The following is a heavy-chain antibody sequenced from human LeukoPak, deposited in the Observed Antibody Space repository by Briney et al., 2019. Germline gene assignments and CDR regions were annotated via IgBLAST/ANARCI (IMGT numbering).Heavy chain of an antibody. CDR3: AREGGDPRWLDP. V-gene: IGHV4-4*07. D-gene: IGHD6-25*01. Sequence: PSETLSLTCTVSGGSISTFYGTWIRQPAGKGLEWIGRINNSGSTNYNPSLRSRVSMSVDRSKNQFSVTLSSVTAADTAVYFCAREGGDPRWLDPWGQGTLVTVSS. J-gene: IGHJ5*02. CDR2: INNSGST. CDR1: GGSISTFY.